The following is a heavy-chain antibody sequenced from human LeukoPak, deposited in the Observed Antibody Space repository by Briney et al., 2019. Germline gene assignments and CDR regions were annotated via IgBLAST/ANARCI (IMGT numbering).Heavy chain of an antibody. CDR2: ISGNGGST. D-gene: IGHD5-18*01. J-gene: IGHJ5*02. Sequence: GGSLRLSCIASGFTPSTYAMNWVRQAPGKGLEWVSTISGNGGSTYYADSVKGRFTISRDNSRNTLYLQMNSLRAEDTAVYYCAKNVGKAMVPGSWGQGTLVPVSS. CDR3: AKNVGKAMVPGS. CDR1: GFTPSTYA. V-gene: IGHV3-23*01.